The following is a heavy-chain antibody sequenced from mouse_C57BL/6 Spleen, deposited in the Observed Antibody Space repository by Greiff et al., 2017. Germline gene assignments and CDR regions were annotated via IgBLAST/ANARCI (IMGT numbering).Heavy chain of an antibody. CDR2: IDPEDGET. Sequence: VQLQQSGAELVKPGASVKLSCTASGFNITDYYMHWVKQRTEQGLEWIGRIDPEDGETKYAPKFQGKDTITADTSSNTAYLQLSSLTSEDTAVYYCASPYYYGTAPEAMDYWGQGTSVTVSS. V-gene: IGHV14-2*01. CDR3: ASPYYYGTAPEAMDY. D-gene: IGHD1-1*01. CDR1: GFNITDYY. J-gene: IGHJ4*01.